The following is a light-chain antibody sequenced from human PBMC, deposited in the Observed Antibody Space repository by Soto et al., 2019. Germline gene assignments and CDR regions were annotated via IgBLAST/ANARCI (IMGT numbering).Light chain of an antibody. J-gene: IGKJ1*01. CDR2: GAS. Sequence: EIVLTQSPGTLSLSPGERATLSCRASQSVSTNYLAWYQRKPGQAPRLLIYGASSRATGIPDRFSGSGSGTDFTLTITRLEPEDFAVYYCQQYGSSPPTFGQGTKVDSK. CDR3: QQYGSSPPT. V-gene: IGKV3-20*01. CDR1: QSVSTNY.